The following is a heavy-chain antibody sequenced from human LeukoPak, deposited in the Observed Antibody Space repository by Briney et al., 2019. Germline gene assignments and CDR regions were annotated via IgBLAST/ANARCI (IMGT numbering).Heavy chain of an antibody. CDR1: GFTVSSNY. CDR2: FYSGGDT. V-gene: IGHV3-53*01. Sequence: PGGSLRLSCAASGFTVSSNYMSWVRQAPGKGLEWVSVFYSGGDTYYADSVKGRFTISRDISKNTPYLQMNSLRVEDTAVYYCARGVTIFGVIIYGFDIWGQGTMVTVSS. J-gene: IGHJ3*02. D-gene: IGHD3-3*01. CDR3: ARGVTIFGVIIYGFDI.